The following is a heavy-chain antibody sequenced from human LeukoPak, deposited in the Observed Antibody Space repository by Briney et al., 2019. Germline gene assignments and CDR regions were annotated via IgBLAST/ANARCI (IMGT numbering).Heavy chain of an antibody. CDR3: ASGSYDSSGSFDP. CDR2: IIPIFGTA. J-gene: IGHJ5*02. CDR1: GGTFTSYA. Sequence: SVKVSCKXSGGTFTSYAISWVRQAPRQGLEWMGGIIPIFGTANYSQKFQGRVTITADESTSTAYMELSSLRSEDTAVYYCASGSYDSSGSFDPWGQGTLVTVSS. V-gene: IGHV1-69*13. D-gene: IGHD3-22*01.